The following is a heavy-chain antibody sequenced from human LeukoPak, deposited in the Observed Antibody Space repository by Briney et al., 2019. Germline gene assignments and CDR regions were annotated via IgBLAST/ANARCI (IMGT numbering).Heavy chain of an antibody. D-gene: IGHD3-3*01. J-gene: IGHJ5*02. CDR2: ISGSGGST. Sequence: GGSLRLSCAASGFTFSSYAMSWVRQAPGKGLEWVSAISGSGGSTYYADSVKGRFTISRDNAKNSLYLQMNSLRAEDTAVYYCARDRKRITIFGVVQTPYNWFDPWGQGTLVTVSS. CDR3: ARDRKRITIFGVVQTPYNWFDP. V-gene: IGHV3-23*01. CDR1: GFTFSSYA.